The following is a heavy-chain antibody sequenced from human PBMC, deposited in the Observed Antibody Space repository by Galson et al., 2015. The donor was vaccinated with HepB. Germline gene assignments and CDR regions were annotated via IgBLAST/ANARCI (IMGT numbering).Heavy chain of an antibody. CDR1: GFSLSTSGMC. Sequence: PALVKPTQTLTLTCTFSGFSLSTSGMCVSWIRQPPGKALEWLALIDWDDDKYYSTSLKTRLTISKDTSKNQVVLTMTNMDPVDTATYYCARIRKDYYGSGSYDWFDPWGQGTLVTVSS. D-gene: IGHD3-10*01. CDR2: IDWDDDK. V-gene: IGHV2-70*01. J-gene: IGHJ5*02. CDR3: ARIRKDYYGSGSYDWFDP.